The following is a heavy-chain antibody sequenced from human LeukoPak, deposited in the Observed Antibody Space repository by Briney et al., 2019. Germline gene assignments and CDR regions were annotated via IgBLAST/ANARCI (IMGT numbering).Heavy chain of an antibody. J-gene: IGHJ3*02. CDR1: GGSISSGDYY. V-gene: IGHV4-30-2*03. CDR3: ATNYYGSPIGAFDI. Sequence: PSQTLSLTCTVSGGSISSGDYYWSWIRQPPGKGLEWIGSIYHSGSTYYNPSLKSRVTISVDTSKNQFSLKLSSVTAADTAVYYCATNYYGSPIGAFDIWGQGTMVTVSS. CDR2: IYHSGST. D-gene: IGHD3-10*01.